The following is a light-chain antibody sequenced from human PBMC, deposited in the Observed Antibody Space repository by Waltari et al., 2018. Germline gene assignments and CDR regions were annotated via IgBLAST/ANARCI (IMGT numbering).Light chain of an antibody. Sequence: DIQMTQSPSMLSASFGDRVTITCRASQTIRVWLAWYQLKPGLAPKLLIYEASNLGGGVPSRFSGSGFGTNFTLTISSLQPDDFATYYCQQYSSFSTFGLGTKV. CDR2: EAS. J-gene: IGKJ1*01. CDR3: QQYSSFST. CDR1: QTIRVW. V-gene: IGKV1-5*01.